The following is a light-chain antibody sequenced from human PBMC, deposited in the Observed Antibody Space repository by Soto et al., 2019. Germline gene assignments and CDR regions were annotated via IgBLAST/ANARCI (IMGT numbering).Light chain of an antibody. J-gene: IGLJ2*01. V-gene: IGLV1-44*01. Sequence: QSVLTQPPSASGTPGQRVTISCSGSSSKIGSNTVNWYQQVPGTAPKLLIYSNNQRPSGVPDRFSGSKSGTSASLAISGLLSEDEADYYCAAWDATLNGLFGGGTKLTVL. CDR1: SSKIGSNT. CDR3: AAWDATLNGL. CDR2: SNN.